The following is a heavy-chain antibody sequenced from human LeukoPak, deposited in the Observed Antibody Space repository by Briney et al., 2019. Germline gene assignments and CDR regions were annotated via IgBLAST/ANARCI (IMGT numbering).Heavy chain of an antibody. Sequence: QPGGSLRLSCAASGFTFSSYAMHWVRQAPGKGLEWVAVISYDGSNKYYADSVKGRFTVSRDNSKNTLYLQMNSLRVEDTAVYYCARSMSSGWGPDAFDFWGQGTTVTVSS. D-gene: IGHD6-19*01. J-gene: IGHJ3*01. CDR2: ISYDGSNK. CDR3: ARSMSSGWGPDAFDF. CDR1: GFTFSSYA. V-gene: IGHV3-30-3*01.